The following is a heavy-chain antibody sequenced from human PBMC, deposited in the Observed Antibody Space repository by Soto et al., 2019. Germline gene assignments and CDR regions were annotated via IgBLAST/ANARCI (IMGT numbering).Heavy chain of an antibody. CDR3: ARDPAENCSSTSCYNYYYYGMDV. CDR1: GGTFSSYA. CDR2: IIPIFGTA. Sequence: GASVKVSCKASGGTFSSYAISWVRQAPGQGLEWMGGIIPIFGTANYAQKFQGRVTITADESTSTAYMELSSLRSEDTAVYYCARDPAENCSSTSCYNYYYYGMDVWGQGTTVTVSS. D-gene: IGHD2-2*02. J-gene: IGHJ6*02. V-gene: IGHV1-69*13.